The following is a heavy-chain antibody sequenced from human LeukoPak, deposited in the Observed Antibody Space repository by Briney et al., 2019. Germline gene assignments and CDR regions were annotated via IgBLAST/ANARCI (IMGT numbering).Heavy chain of an antibody. D-gene: IGHD3-3*01. V-gene: IGHV4-34*01. CDR1: GGSFSGYY. J-gene: IGHJ6*03. Sequence: SETLSLTCAVYGGSFSGYYWSWIRQPPGKGLEWIGEINHSGSTNYNPSLKSRVTISVDTSKNQFALKLSSVTAADAAVYYCARGGRFLEWFRPRDYYYYMDVWGKGTTVTVSS. CDR2: INHSGST. CDR3: ARGGRFLEWFRPRDYYYYMDV.